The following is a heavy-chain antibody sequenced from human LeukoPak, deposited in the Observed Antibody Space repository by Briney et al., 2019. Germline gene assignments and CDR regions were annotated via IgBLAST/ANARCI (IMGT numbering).Heavy chain of an antibody. CDR3: AASLWFGIYPDY. J-gene: IGHJ4*02. CDR1: SGSFSGYY. Sequence: SETLSLTCAVYSGSFSGYYWTWFRQPPAQGLEWIGEFNHNWGAKYNPSLTSRVTISVDTSNNHLSLSLNSVTTADTAVYYCAASLWFGIYPDYWGQGSLVTVSS. CDR2: FNHNWGA. V-gene: IGHV4-34*01. D-gene: IGHD3-10*01.